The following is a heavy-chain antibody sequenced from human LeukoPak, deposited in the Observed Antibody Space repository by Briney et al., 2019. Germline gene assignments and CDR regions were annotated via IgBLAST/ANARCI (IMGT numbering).Heavy chain of an antibody. CDR2: ISHSGGAT. J-gene: IGHJ3*02. Sequence: GGSLRLSCAASGFTFSSYAMSWVRQAPGKGLEWVSAISHSGGATYYADSVKGRFTISRDNSKNTLYLQMNSLRAEDTALYYCAKAPPPYCSGGSCFDAFDIWGQGTMVTVSS. CDR1: GFTFSSYA. V-gene: IGHV3-23*01. D-gene: IGHD2-15*01. CDR3: AKAPPPYCSGGSCFDAFDI.